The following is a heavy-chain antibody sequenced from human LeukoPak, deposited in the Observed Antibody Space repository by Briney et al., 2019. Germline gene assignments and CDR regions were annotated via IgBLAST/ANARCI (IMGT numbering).Heavy chain of an antibody. D-gene: IGHD2-15*01. J-gene: IGHJ3*02. Sequence: PGGSLRLSCAASGFTFSSYGMHWVRQAPGKGLEWVAVIWYDGSNKYYADSVKVRFTISRDNSKNTLYLQMNSLRAEDTAVYYCASPLGYCSGGSCYSGGAFDIWGQGTMVTVSS. V-gene: IGHV3-33*08. CDR2: IWYDGSNK. CDR1: GFTFSSYG. CDR3: ASPLGYCSGGSCYSGGAFDI.